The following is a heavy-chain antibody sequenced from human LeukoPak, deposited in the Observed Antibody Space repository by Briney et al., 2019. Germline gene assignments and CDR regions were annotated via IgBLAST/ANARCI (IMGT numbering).Heavy chain of an antibody. J-gene: IGHJ5*02. Sequence: EASVKVSCKASGYTFTSYGISWVRQAPGQGLEWMGWISAYNGNTNYAQKLQGRVTMTTDTSTSTAYMELRSLRSDDTAVYYCARDMRLGYCSSTSCSYNWFDPWGQGTLVTVSS. V-gene: IGHV1-18*01. D-gene: IGHD2-2*01. CDR2: ISAYNGNT. CDR3: ARDMRLGYCSSTSCSYNWFDP. CDR1: GYTFTSYG.